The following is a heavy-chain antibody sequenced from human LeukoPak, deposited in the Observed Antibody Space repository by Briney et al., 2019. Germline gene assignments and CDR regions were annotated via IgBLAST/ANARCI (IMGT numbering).Heavy chain of an antibody. J-gene: IGHJ4*02. CDR1: GFTFSSYW. CDR2: IKQDGSEK. Sequence: GGSLRPSCAASGFTFSSYWMSWVRQAPGKGLEWVANIKQDGSEKYYVDSVKGRFTISRDNAKNSLYLQMNSLRAEDTAVYYCARADYYGSGSYYKDCWGQGTLVTVSS. CDR3: ARADYYGSGSYYKDC. D-gene: IGHD3-10*01. V-gene: IGHV3-7*01.